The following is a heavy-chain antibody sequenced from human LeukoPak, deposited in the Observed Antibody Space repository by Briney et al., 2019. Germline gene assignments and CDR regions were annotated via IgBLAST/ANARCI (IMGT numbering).Heavy chain of an antibody. V-gene: IGHV4-59*01. CDR3: ARDPAGYFDL. Sequence: SETLSLACTVSVSSICSYFWSWIRQPPGKGLEWIGYIYYSGSTNYNPSLKSRVTISIDTSKNQFSLKLTSVTAADTAVYYCARDPAGYFDLWGRGTLVTVSS. CDR1: VSSICSYF. CDR2: IYYSGST. J-gene: IGHJ2*01.